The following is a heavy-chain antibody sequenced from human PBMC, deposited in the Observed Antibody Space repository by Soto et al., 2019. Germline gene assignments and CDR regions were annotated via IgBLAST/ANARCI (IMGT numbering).Heavy chain of an antibody. J-gene: IGHJ4*02. CDR2: IYYSGST. D-gene: IGHD3-10*01. CDR3: ARHRHYYGSGSQPFDY. Sequence: SETLSLTCTVSGGSISSYYWSWIRQPPGKGLEWIGYIYYSGSTYYNPSLKSRVTISVDTSKNQFSLKLSSVTAADTAVYYCARHRHYYGSGSQPFDYWGQGTLVTVSS. V-gene: IGHV4-59*04. CDR1: GGSISSYY.